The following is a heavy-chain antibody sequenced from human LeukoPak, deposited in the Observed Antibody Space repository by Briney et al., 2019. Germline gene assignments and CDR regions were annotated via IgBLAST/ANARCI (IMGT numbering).Heavy chain of an antibody. J-gene: IGHJ5*02. CDR3: ARDGAGNYDFWSGYYVNWFDP. V-gene: IGHV1-2*02. CDR2: INPNSGGT. CDR1: GYTFTGYY. Sequence: ASVKVSCKASGYTFTGYYMHWVRQAPGQGLEWMGWINPNSGGTNYAQKFQGRVTMTRDTSISTAYMELSRLRSDDTAVYYCARDGAGNYDFWSGYYVNWFDPWGQGTLVTVSS. D-gene: IGHD3-3*01.